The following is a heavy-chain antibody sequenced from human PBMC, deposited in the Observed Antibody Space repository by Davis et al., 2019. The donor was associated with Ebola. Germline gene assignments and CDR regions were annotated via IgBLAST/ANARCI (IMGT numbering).Heavy chain of an antibody. V-gene: IGHV3-48*02. J-gene: IGHJ4*02. CDR3: ATDRNWDFDY. CDR1: GFTFSAYS. D-gene: IGHD7-27*01. Sequence: PGGSLRLSCAASGFTFSAYSMNWVRQAPGKGLEWVSYISGSSTTIYYADSVKGRFTISRDNAKNSLYLQMNSLRDEDTAVYYCATDRNWDFDYWGQGTLVTVSS. CDR2: ISGSSTTI.